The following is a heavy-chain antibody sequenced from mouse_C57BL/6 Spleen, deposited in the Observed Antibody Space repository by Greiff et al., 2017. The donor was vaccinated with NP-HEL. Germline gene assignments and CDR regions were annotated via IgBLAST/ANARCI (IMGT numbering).Heavy chain of an antibody. J-gene: IGHJ1*03. CDR1: GFNIKDYY. CDR2: IDPEDGDT. Sequence: VQLKQSGAELVRPGASVKLSCTASGFNIKDYYMHWVKQRPEQGLEWIGRIDPEDGDTEYAPKFQGKATMTAATSSNTAYLQLSSLTSEDTAVYYCTSTVVATNWYFDVWGTGTTVTVSS. V-gene: IGHV14-1*01. D-gene: IGHD1-1*01. CDR3: TSTVVATNWYFDV.